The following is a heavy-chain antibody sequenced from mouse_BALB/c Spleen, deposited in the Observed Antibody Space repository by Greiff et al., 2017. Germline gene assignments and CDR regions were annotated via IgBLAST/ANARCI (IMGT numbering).Heavy chain of an antibody. CDR3: TRGEYDYERVWFAY. Sequence: VQLQQSGTVLARPGASVKMSCKASGYTFTSYWMHWVKQRPGQGLEWIGAIYPGNSDTSYNQKFKGKAKLTAVTSTSTAYMELSSLTNEDSAVYYCTRGEYDYERVWFAYWGQGTLVTVSA. D-gene: IGHD2-4*01. V-gene: IGHV1-5*01. CDR1: GYTFTSYW. CDR2: IYPGNSDT. J-gene: IGHJ3*01.